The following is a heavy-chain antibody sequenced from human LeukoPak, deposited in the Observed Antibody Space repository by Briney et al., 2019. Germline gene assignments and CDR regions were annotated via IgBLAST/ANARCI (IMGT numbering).Heavy chain of an antibody. Sequence: SEPLSLNCTVSGGSINSPYWSWIRQSPGKGLEWIGYIYNHGGTKYNPSLESRVTISVDTSKSQFSLNVSSVTAADTAVYYCARALYGHYFDCWGQGTLVTVSS. CDR3: ARALYGHYFDC. CDR1: GGSINSPY. D-gene: IGHD3-10*01. V-gene: IGHV4-59*11. CDR2: IYNHGGT. J-gene: IGHJ4*02.